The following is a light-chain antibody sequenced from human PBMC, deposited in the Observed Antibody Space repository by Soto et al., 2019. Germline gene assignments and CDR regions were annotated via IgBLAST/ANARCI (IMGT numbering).Light chain of an antibody. V-gene: IGLV2-11*01. CDR3: CSYAGSYTNYV. Sequence: ALTQPRSVSGSPGQSVTISCTGTNSNVGGYNYVSWYQQHPGKAPKLMIYDVSKRPSGVPDRFSGSKSGNTASLTISGLQAEDEADYYCCSYAGSYTNYVFGTGTKVTVL. J-gene: IGLJ1*01. CDR1: NSNVGGYNY. CDR2: DVS.